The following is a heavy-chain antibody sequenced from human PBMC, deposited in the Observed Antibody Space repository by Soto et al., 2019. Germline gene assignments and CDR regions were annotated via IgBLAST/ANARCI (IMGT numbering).Heavy chain of an antibody. Sequence: TSETLSLTCAVYGGSFSGYYWSWIRQPPGKGLEWIGEINHSGSTNYNPSLKSRVTISVDTSKNQFSLKLSSVTAADTAVYYCASTVVTRLDYWGQGTLVTVPS. J-gene: IGHJ4*02. CDR1: GGSFSGYY. CDR3: ASTVVTRLDY. CDR2: INHSGST. D-gene: IGHD2-21*02. V-gene: IGHV4-34*01.